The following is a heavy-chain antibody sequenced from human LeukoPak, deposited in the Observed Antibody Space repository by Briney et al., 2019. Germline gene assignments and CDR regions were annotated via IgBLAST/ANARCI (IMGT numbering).Heavy chain of an antibody. D-gene: IGHD1-14*01. CDR3: TRAPRKAWFDP. CDR2: TSYSGNT. V-gene: IGHV4-59*01. CDR1: GGSISSFY. Sequence: SETLSLTCSVSGGSISSFYCSWIRQPPGKGLEWIGYTSYSGNTNYNPSPKSRVTMSVDTSRKQFSLRLTSVTAADTAVYYCTRAPRKAWFDPWGQGTLVTVSS. J-gene: IGHJ5*02.